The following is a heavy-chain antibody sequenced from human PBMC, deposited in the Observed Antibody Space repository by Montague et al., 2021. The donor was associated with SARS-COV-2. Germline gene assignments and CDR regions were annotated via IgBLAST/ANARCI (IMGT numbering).Heavy chain of an antibody. Sequence: SETLSLTCTVSGGSISSYYWSWIRQPPGKGLEWIGYIYYSGSTNYNPSLKSRVTISVDTSKNQFSLKLSSVTAAATAVYYCARVFPRLLQFDPYFDYWGQGTLVTVSS. CDR2: IYYSGST. V-gene: IGHV4-59*01. CDR3: ARVFPRLLQFDPYFDY. D-gene: IGHD5-24*01. J-gene: IGHJ4*02. CDR1: GGSISSYY.